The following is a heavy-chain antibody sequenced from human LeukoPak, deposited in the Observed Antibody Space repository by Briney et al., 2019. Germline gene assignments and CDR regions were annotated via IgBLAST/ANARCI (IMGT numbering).Heavy chain of an antibody. Sequence: ASVNVSSKASGYTFPDYYIHWVRPAPGQGLEWMGWLNPNSGGTNYSQKFQGRVTITRDTSISTAYIELSRLSSDDTAMYYCARGGVTFRGAYYMAVWGQGTTVTVSS. D-gene: IGHD3-16*01. CDR2: LNPNSGGT. CDR3: ARGGVTFRGAYYMAV. CDR1: GYTFPDYY. V-gene: IGHV1-2*02. J-gene: IGHJ6*03.